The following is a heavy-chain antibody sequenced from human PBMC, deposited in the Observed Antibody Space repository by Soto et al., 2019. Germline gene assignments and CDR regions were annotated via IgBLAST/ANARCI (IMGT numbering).Heavy chain of an antibody. D-gene: IGHD6-13*01. Sequence: QVQLVESGGGVVQPGRSLRLSCAASGFTFSSYGMHWVRQAPGKGLEWVAVISYDGSNKYYADSVKGRFTISRDNSKNTLYLQMNSLRAEDTAVYYCAKLSSSSPEWGQGTLVTVSS. V-gene: IGHV3-30*18. CDR2: ISYDGSNK. J-gene: IGHJ4*02. CDR3: AKLSSSSPE. CDR1: GFTFSSYG.